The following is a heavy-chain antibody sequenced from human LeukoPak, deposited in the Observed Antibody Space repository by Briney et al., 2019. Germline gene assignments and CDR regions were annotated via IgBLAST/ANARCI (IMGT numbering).Heavy chain of an antibody. CDR1: GGSFSGYY. V-gene: IGHV4-34*01. CDR3: ARSDGYGLVGI. CDR2: INHSGST. D-gene: IGHD3-10*01. J-gene: IGHJ3*02. Sequence: SETLSLTCAVYGGSFSGYYWSWIRQPPGKGLEWIGEINHSGSTNYNPSLKSRVTISVDTSKDQFSLKLSSVTAADTAVYYCARSDGYGLVGIWGQGTMVTVSS.